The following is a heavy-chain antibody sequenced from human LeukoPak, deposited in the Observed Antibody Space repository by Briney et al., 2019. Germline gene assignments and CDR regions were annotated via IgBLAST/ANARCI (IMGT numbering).Heavy chain of an antibody. D-gene: IGHD1-26*01. CDR1: GFTFSSYW. V-gene: IGHV3-66*01. CDR2: IYSGGST. CDR3: AREGPIVGATNAFDI. Sequence: GGSLRLSCAASGFTFSSYWMSWVRQAPGKGLEWVSVIYSGGSTYYADSVKGRFTISRDNSKNTMYLQMNSLRAEDSAVYYCAREGPIVGATNAFDIWGQGTMVTVSS. J-gene: IGHJ3*02.